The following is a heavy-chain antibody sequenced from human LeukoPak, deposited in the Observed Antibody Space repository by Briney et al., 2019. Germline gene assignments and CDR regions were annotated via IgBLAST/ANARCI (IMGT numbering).Heavy chain of an antibody. D-gene: IGHD6-19*01. CDR1: GGSITNHY. J-gene: IGHJ4*02. CDR3: ARGGAWSDY. CDR2: IYFSGST. V-gene: IGHV4-59*11. Sequence: SETLSLTCTVSGGSITNHYWTWIRQPPGKGLEWIGYIYFSGSTNYNPSLKSRVTISVDTSKNQFSLKLNSVTAADTAVYFCARGGAWSDYWGQGALVTFSS.